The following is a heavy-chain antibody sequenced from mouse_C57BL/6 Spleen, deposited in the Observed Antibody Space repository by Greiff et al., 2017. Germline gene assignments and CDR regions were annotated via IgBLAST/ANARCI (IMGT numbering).Heavy chain of an antibody. D-gene: IGHD1-1*01. V-gene: IGHV1-69*01. CDR1: GYTFTSYW. J-gene: IGHJ2*01. Sequence: QVQLQQPGAELVMPGASVKLSCKASGYTFTSYWMHWVKQRPGQGLEWIGEIDPSDSYPNYNQKFKGKSTLTVDKSSSTAYMQLSSLTSEDSAVYYCARSITTVVAFDYWGQGTTLTVSS. CDR2: IDPSDSYP. CDR3: ARSITTVVAFDY.